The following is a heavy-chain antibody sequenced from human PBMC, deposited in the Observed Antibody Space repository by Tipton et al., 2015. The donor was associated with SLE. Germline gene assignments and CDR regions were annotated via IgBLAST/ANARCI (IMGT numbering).Heavy chain of an antibody. J-gene: IGHJ4*02. D-gene: IGHD3-10*01. CDR2: IWYDGSNT. Sequence: SLRLSCAASGFTFSVYGMHWVRQAPGKGLEWVAGIWYDGSNTYYGDLVKGRFTISRDNSKNTVYLQMNSLRGEDTAVYYCARAGAVRGVIKFLDYFGYWGQGTLVTVSS. CDR3: ARAGAVRGVIKFLDYFGY. V-gene: IGHV3-33*01. CDR1: GFTFSVYG.